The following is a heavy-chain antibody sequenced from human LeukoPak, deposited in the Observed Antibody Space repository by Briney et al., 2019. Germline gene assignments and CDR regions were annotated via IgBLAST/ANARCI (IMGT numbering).Heavy chain of an antibody. J-gene: IGHJ3*02. CDR1: GFTFSSYE. V-gene: IGHV3-48*03. CDR2: ISSSGSTI. D-gene: IGHD2-15*01. CDR3: ATPPLVVAATPYAFDI. Sequence: AGSLRLSCAAYGFTFSSYEMNWVRQAPGKGREWVSYISSSGSTIYYADSVKGRFTISRDNAKNSLYLQMNSLRAEDTAVYYCATPPLVVAATPYAFDIWGQGTMVTVSS.